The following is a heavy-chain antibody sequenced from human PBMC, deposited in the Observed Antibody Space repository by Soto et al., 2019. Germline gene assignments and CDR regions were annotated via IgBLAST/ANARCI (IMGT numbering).Heavy chain of an antibody. CDR1: GGTFSSYA. J-gene: IGHJ6*01. Sequence: SVKVSCKASGGTFSSYAISWVRQAPGQGLEWMGGIIPIFGTANYAQKFQGRVTITADESTSTAYMELSSLRSEDTAVYYREREGPPKDTTARTAGDCYYYNCIEGWGQGTTVAV. CDR2: IIPIFGTA. V-gene: IGHV1-69*13. CDR3: EREGPPKDTTARTAGDCYYYNCIEG. D-gene: IGHD5-18*01.